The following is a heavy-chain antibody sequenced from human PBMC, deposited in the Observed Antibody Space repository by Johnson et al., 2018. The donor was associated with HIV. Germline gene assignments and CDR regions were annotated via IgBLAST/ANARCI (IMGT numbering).Heavy chain of an antibody. CDR3: ARVRRREQKLDAFDI. CDR2: ISSNGGRT. V-gene: IGHV3-64*01. CDR1: GFTFSNYA. D-gene: IGHD1-26*01. Sequence: EVQLVESGGGLVQPGGSLRLSCAASGFTFSNYAMHWVRQAPGKGLEYVSAISSNGGRTYYANSVKGRFTISRDNSKNTLYLQMNSLRAEDTAVYYCARVRRREQKLDAFDIWGQGTMVTVSS. J-gene: IGHJ3*02.